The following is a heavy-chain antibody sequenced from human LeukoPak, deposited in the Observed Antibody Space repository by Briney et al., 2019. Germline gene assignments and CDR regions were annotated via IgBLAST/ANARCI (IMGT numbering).Heavy chain of an antibody. V-gene: IGHV3-23*01. CDR2: ISGSGGST. D-gene: IGHD4/OR15-4a*01. CDR1: GFTFSSYG. CDR3: ARRAGAYSHPYDY. Sequence: GGTLRLSCAASGFTFSSYGMSWVRQAPGKGLEWVSAISGSGGSTYYADSVKGRFTISRDNSKNTLYLQMNGLRAEDTAVYYCARRAGAYSHPYDYWGQGTLVTVSS. J-gene: IGHJ4*02.